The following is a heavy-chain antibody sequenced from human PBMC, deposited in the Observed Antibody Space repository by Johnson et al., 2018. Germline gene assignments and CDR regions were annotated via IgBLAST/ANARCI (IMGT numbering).Heavy chain of an antibody. CDR2: ISYDGSNK. D-gene: IGHD4-23*01. CDR1: GFTFSSSP. J-gene: IGHJ3*01. V-gene: IGHV3-30-3*01. CDR3: ARDSPGGNPHDAFDV. Sequence: QVQLVQSGGGVVQPGRSLRLSCAASGFTFSSSPMHWVRQAPGKGLEWVAIISYDGSNKYYADSVKGRFTISRDNSKNTLYLQMHSLSGDDTAMYYCARDSPGGNPHDAFDVWGQGTMVTVSS.